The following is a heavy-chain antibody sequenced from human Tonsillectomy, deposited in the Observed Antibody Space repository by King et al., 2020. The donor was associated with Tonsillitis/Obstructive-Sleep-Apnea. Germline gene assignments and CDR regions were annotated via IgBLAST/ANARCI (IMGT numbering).Heavy chain of an antibody. J-gene: IGHJ6*02. D-gene: IGHD3-3*01. V-gene: IGHV3-30*04. CDR2: ISYDGSNK. CDR3: ARALHPCFVLWSSYQHGMDV. CDR1: GFTFSSYA. Sequence: HVQLVESGGGVVQPGRSLRLPCAASGFTFSSYAMHWVRQAPGKGLEWVAFISYDGSNKNYADSVKGRFTISRDNPKNTLYLQMNRLRAEETAVYYCARALHPCFVLWSSYQHGMDVWGQGTTVTVSS.